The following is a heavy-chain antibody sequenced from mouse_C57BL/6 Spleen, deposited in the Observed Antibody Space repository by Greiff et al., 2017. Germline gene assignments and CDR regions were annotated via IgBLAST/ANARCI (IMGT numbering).Heavy chain of an antibody. CDR1: GYTFTSYW. J-gene: IGHJ1*03. Sequence: QVQLQQSGTELVKPGASVKLSCKASGYTFTSYWMHWVKQRPGQGLEWIGNINPSNGGTNYNEKFKSKATLTVDKASSSAYMQLSSLTSEDSAVYYCARPILLLRSPGYFDVWGTGTTVTVSS. D-gene: IGHD1-1*01. V-gene: IGHV1-53*01. CDR3: ARPILLLRSPGYFDV. CDR2: INPSNGGT.